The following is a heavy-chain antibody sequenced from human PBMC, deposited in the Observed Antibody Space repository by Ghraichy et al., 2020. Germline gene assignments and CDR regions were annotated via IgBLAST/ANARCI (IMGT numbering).Heavy chain of an antibody. CDR3: ARRGASEGCSSTSCRYYYYYYMDV. CDR2: INPNSGGT. D-gene: IGHD2-2*01. CDR1: GYTFTGYY. V-gene: IGHV1-2*02. Sequence: ASVKVSCKASGYTFTGYYMHWVRQAPGQGLEWMGWINPNSGGTNYAQKFQGRVTMTRDTSISTAYMELSRLRSDDTAVYYCARRGASEGCSSTSCRYYYYYYMDVWGKGTTVTVSS. J-gene: IGHJ6*03.